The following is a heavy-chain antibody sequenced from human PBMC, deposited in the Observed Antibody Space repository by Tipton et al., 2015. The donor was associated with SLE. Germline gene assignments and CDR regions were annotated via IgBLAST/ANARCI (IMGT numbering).Heavy chain of an antibody. CDR1: GGSISSYY. CDR2: IYYSGST. CDR3: AREGDGSANYFFYGVNL. V-gene: IGHV4-59*01. D-gene: IGHD5-24*01. Sequence: TLSLTCTVSGGSISSYYWSWIRQPPGKGLEWIGYIYYSGSTNYNPSLKSRVTISRDPSKNQFSLKLTSVTAADTAVYYCAREGDGSANYFFYGVNLWGQGTTVTVSS. J-gene: IGHJ6*02.